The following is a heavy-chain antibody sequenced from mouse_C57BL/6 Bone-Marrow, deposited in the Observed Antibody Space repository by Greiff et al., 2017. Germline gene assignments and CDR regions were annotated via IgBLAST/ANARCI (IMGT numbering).Heavy chain of an antibody. CDR3: ARDARTGSFDY. Sequence: EVNVVESGGGLVQSGRSLRLSCATSGFTFSDFYMEWVRQAPGKGLEWIAANRNKANDYTTEYSASVKGRFIVSRDTSQSILYLQMNALRAEDTDSYYCARDARTGSFDYWGQGTTLTVSS. CDR1: GFTFSDFY. CDR2: NRNKANDYTT. D-gene: IGHD4-1*01. J-gene: IGHJ2*01. V-gene: IGHV7-1*01.